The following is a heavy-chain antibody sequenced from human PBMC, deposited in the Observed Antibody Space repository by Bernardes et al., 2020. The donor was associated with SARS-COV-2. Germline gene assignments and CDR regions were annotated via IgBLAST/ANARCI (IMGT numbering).Heavy chain of an antibody. D-gene: IGHD2-8*01. CDR1: GGSIKNYF. CDR2: VYYSGST. J-gene: IGHJ6*02. Sequence: SETLSLTCTVSGGSIKNYFWSWIRQPPGKGLEWIGHVYYSGSTNYNPSLKSRVTISVGTSKNQFSLKLTSVTAADTAVYYCARHSNLCTQGICQTYYYYGLDVWGQGTTVTVSS. CDR3: ARHSNLCTQGICQTYYYYGLDV. V-gene: IGHV4-59*08.